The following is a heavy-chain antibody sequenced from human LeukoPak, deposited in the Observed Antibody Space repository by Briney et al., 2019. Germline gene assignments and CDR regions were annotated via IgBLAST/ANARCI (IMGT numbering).Heavy chain of an antibody. CDR1: GYSISSGYY. D-gene: IGHD4-23*01. J-gene: IGHJ2*01. CDR3: ARHSPGTTVVKNTNFDL. V-gene: IGHV4-38-2*02. CDR2: IYHSGST. Sequence: PSETLSLTCTVSGYSISSGYYWGWIRQPPGKGLEWIGSIYHSGSTYYNPSLKSRVTISVDTSKNQFSLKLSSVTAADTAVYYCARHSPGTTVVKNTNFDLWGRGTLVTVSS.